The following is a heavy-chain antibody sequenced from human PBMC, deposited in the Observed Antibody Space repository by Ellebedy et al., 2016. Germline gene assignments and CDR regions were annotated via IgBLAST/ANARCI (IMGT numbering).Heavy chain of an antibody. V-gene: IGHV1-18*01. Sequence: ASVKVSCKASGYTFNSYGISWVRQAPGQGLEWLGWVSTYSGNTNLAQKFQGRVTMTPDTSTSTAYMELRSLRSDDTAIYYCARDGTRIAPSGRFDYWGQGTPVTVSS. CDR2: VSTYSGNT. CDR1: GYTFNSYG. D-gene: IGHD6-13*01. J-gene: IGHJ4*01. CDR3: ARDGTRIAPSGRFDY.